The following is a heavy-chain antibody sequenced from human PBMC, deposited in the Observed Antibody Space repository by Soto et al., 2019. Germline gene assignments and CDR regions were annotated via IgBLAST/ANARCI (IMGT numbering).Heavy chain of an antibody. CDR2: ISSSSGST. Sequence: GGSLRLSCAVSGFTLSDYYMSWIRQAPGKGLEYISYISSSSGSTNYADSVKGRFTISRDNAKNSLYLQMSSLRAEDTAAYYCARDRGGYDRLYYYHGMDVWGQGTTVTVSS. V-gene: IGHV3-11*06. J-gene: IGHJ6*02. CDR3: ARDRGGYDRLYYYHGMDV. D-gene: IGHD5-12*01. CDR1: GFTLSDYY.